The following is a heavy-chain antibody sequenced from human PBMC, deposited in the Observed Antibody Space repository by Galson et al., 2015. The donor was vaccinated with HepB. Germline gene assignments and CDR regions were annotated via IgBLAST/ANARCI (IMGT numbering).Heavy chain of an antibody. CDR3: AFGRAGYDILTGYYTISSLDY. CDR1: GFTFSDYY. CDR2: ISSSSSYT. J-gene: IGHJ4*02. Sequence: SLRLSCAASGFTFSDYYMSWIRQAPGKGLEWVSYISSSSSYTNYADSVKGRFTISRDNAKNSLYLQMNSLRAEDTAVYYCAFGRAGYDILTGYYTISSLDYWGQGTLVTVSS. V-gene: IGHV3-11*06. D-gene: IGHD3-9*01.